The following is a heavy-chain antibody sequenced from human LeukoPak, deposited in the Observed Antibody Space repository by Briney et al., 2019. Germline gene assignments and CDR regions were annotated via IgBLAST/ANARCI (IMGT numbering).Heavy chain of an antibody. CDR2: ISSSGCTT. V-gene: IGHV3-48*03. Sequence: GGSLRLSCAASGFTFYSYEMNWVRQAPGEGLEWVSYISSSGCTTHYADSVKGRFTISRDNAKNSLYLQMNSLRAEDTAVYYCATISGSGTFYRGNWGQGTLVTVSS. CDR1: GFTFYSYE. J-gene: IGHJ4*02. CDR3: ATISGSGTFYRGN. D-gene: IGHD3-10*01.